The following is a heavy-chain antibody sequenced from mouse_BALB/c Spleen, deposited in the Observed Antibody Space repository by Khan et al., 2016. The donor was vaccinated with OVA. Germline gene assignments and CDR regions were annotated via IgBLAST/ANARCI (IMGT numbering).Heavy chain of an antibody. J-gene: IGHJ4*01. V-gene: IGHV3-2*02. Sequence: EVQLQESGPGLVKPSQSLSLTCTVTGYSITSDYAWNWIRQFPGNKLEWMGYISYSGTTSYNPSLKSRISITRETSKNQFFLQLNSVTSEDTATYYCARQNYYGYAMDYWGQGTSVTVSS. CDR3: ARQNYYGYAMDY. CDR1: GYSITSDYA. CDR2: ISYSGTT. D-gene: IGHD1-1*01.